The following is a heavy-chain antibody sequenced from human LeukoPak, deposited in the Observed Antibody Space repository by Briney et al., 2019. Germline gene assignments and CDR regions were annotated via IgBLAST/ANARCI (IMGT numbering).Heavy chain of an antibody. J-gene: IGHJ4*02. CDR3: TTDRKSNWIDQLDY. V-gene: IGHV3-15*01. CDR1: GFTFSNAW. Sequence: GGSLRLSCAAPGFTFSNAWMSWVRQAPGKGLEWVGRIKSKTDGGTTDYAAPVKGRFTISRDDSKNTLYLQMNSLKTEDTAVYYCTTDRKSNWIDQLDYWGQGTLVTVSS. D-gene: IGHD1-1*01. CDR2: IKSKTDGGTT.